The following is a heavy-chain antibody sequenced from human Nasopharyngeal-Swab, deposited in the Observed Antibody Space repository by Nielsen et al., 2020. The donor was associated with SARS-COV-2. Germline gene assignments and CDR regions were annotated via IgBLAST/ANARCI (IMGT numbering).Heavy chain of an antibody. D-gene: IGHD3-10*01. CDR1: GGSISSYY. CDR2: IYYRGST. Sequence: SETLSLTCTVSGGSISSYYWSWIRQPPGKGLEWHGYIYYRGSTNYNPSLKSRVTISVDTSKNQFSLKLSSVTAADTAVYYCARDRVAAGMDVWGKGTTVTVSS. V-gene: IGHV4-59*01. J-gene: IGHJ6*03. CDR3: ARDRVAAGMDV.